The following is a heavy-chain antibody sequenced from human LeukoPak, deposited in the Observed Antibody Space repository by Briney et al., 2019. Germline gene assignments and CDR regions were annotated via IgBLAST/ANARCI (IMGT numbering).Heavy chain of an antibody. CDR3: AKVRPPGPLAAAFDC. CDR2: IYSGGST. D-gene: IGHD6-13*01. CDR1: GFTVSSNY. J-gene: IGHJ4*02. Sequence: GGSLRLSCAASGFTVSSNYICWVRQAPGKGLEWVSVIYSGGSTYYADSVKGRFTMSRDNSKNTVYLQMDSLRDEDTAVYYCAKVRPPGPLAAAFDCWGQGTLVTVSS. V-gene: IGHV3-53*01.